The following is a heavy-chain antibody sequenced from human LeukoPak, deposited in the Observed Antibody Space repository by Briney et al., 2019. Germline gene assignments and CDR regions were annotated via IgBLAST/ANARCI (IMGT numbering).Heavy chain of an antibody. CDR1: GSSISSYY. V-gene: IGHV4-4*07. CDR3: ARGDQMTKGAFYI. CDR2: IYTSGST. J-gene: IGHJ3*02. Sequence: SETLSLTCTVSGSSISSYYWSWIRQPAGKGLEWIGRIYTSGSTNYNPSLKSRVAMSVDTSKNQFSLKLSSVTAADTAVYYCARGDQMTKGAFYIWGQGTMVTVSS.